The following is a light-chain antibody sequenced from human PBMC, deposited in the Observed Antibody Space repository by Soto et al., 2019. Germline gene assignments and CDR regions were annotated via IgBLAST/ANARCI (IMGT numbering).Light chain of an antibody. CDR2: EVT. Sequence: QSVLTQPASVSGSPGQSITISCTGTSSDVGGYNYVSWYQQHPGKAPKVMIYEVTNRPSGVSNRFSGSKSGNTASLTISGLQAEDEADYYCSSCTSSSTWVFGGGTKVTVL. CDR3: SSCTSSSTWV. V-gene: IGLV2-14*01. J-gene: IGLJ3*02. CDR1: SSDVGGYNY.